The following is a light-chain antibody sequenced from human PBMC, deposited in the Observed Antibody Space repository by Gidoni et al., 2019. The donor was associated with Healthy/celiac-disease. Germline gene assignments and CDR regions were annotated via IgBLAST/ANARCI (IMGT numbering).Light chain of an antibody. J-gene: IGKJ4*01. CDR1: QDINKN. Sequence: DIQMTQSPSSLSASVGDRVTISCQASQDINKNLNWYQQKPGKAPKLLIYDASNLEIGVPSRFSGSGSGTDFTFTISGLQPEDIGTYYCQQYDNLLTFGGGTKVEVK. CDR3: QQYDNLLT. CDR2: DAS. V-gene: IGKV1-33*01.